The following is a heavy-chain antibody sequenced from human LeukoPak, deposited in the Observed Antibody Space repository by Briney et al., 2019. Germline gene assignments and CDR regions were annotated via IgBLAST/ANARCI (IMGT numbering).Heavy chain of an antibody. CDR1: ELTFTSYW. CDR3: ARYRIKGFRVQGLAPCAI. D-gene: IGHD1-14*01. V-gene: IGHV3-21*06. J-gene: IGHJ3*02. Sequence: PGGSLRLSCAASELTFTSYWMSGFRQAPGRGPEWVSSICLSVSDTYYRDAVRGRFTISRDRATNSLLLHISSLTVEDTALFYCARYRIKGFRVQGLAPCAIWGPGTRVMVAS. CDR2: ICLSVSDT.